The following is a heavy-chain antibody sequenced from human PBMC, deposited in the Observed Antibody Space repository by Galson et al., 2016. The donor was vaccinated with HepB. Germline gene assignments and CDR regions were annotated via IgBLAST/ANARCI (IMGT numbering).Heavy chain of an antibody. CDR3: ARVSLTYYYYMDV. Sequence: TLSLTCSVSGGSISSSGHYWSWIRQHPGKGLEWIGYIFYSGSTYHNPSLKSRVTISIDTSKNQFSLKLNSVTGADTAVYYCARVSLTYYYYMDVWGKGTTVTVSS. CDR2: IFYSGST. CDR1: GGSISSSGHY. J-gene: IGHJ6*03. D-gene: IGHD2-21*02. V-gene: IGHV4-31*03.